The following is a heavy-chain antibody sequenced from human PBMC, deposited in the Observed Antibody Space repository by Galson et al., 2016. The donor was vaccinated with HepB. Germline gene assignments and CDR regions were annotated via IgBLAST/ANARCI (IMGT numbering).Heavy chain of an antibody. CDR2: IWYDGSNK. V-gene: IGHV3-33*01. J-gene: IGHJ6*02. Sequence: SLRLSCAASGFTFSSYGMHWVRQAPGKGLEWVAVIWYDGSNKYYADSVKGRFTISRDNSKNTLYLQMNSLRAEDTAVYYCARGRPYCSSTSCYPTYYYYYGMDVWGQGTTGTVSS. CDR3: ARGRPYCSSTSCYPTYYYYYGMDV. D-gene: IGHD2-2*01. CDR1: GFTFSSYG.